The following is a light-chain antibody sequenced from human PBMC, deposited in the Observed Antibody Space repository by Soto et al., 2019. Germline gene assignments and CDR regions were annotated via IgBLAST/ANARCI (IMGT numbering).Light chain of an antibody. J-gene: IGLJ1*01. Sequence: QSALTQPPSASGSPGQSVTISCTGTSSDIGAYNYVSWYQQYPGKAPKLMIFEVSKRPSGVPDRFSGSKSGNTASLTVSGLQAEDEADYYCCSYAGSNNLLFGTGTKLTVL. CDR3: CSYAGSNNLL. CDR2: EVS. V-gene: IGLV2-8*01. CDR1: SSDIGAYNY.